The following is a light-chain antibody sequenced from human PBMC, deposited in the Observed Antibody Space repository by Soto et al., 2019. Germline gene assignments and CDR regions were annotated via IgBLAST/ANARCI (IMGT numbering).Light chain of an antibody. CDR2: DAS. CDR1: QSVSSSY. J-gene: IGKJ4*01. CDR3: QQRSNWPPLT. Sequence: EIRLKQCPGTLSLYPGERATLSCRASQSVSSSYLAWHQQKPGQAPRLLIYDASNRATGIPARFSGSGSGTDFTLTIDSLEPEDFAVYYCQQRSNWPPLTLGGGSKVDVK. V-gene: IGKV3-11*01.